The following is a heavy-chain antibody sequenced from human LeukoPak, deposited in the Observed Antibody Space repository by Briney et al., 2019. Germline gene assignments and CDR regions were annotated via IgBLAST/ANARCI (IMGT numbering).Heavy chain of an antibody. J-gene: IGHJ4*02. D-gene: IGHD1-1*01. CDR2: ISWNSGSI. CDR1: GFTFDDYA. CDR3: AIATTGRGAFGS. V-gene: IGHV3-9*01. Sequence: SLRLSCAASGFTFDDYAMHWVRQAPGKGLEWVSGISWNSGSIGYADSVKGRFTISRDNAKNSLYLQMNSLTAEDTAIYYCAIATTGRGAFGSWGQGTLVSVSS.